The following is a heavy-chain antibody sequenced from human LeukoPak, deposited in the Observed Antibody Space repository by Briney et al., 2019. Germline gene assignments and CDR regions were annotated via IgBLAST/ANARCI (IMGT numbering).Heavy chain of an antibody. CDR2: ISGDGGST. V-gene: IGHV3-43*02. CDR1: GFTFDDYA. D-gene: IGHD6-13*01. J-gene: IGHJ1*01. CDR3: AKDPSIYSSSWPEYFQH. Sequence: GGSLRLSCVASGFTFDDYAMHWVRQAPGKGLEWVSLISGDGGSTYYADSVTGRFTISRDNSKNSLYLQMNSLRTEDTALYYCAKDPSIYSSSWPEYFQHWGQGTLVTVSS.